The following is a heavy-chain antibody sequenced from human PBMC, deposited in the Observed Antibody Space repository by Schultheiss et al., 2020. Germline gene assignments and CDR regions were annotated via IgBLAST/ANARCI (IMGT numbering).Heavy chain of an antibody. D-gene: IGHD6-13*01. CDR3: ARDLKYSTPDWFDP. Sequence: GGSLRLSCAASGFTFSSYSMNWVRQAPGKGLEWVSYISSSSSTIYYADSVKGRFTISRDNAKNSLYLQMNSLRDEDTAVYYCARDLKYSTPDWFDPWGQGTLVTVSS. V-gene: IGHV3-48*02. CDR1: GFTFSSYS. CDR2: ISSSSSTI. J-gene: IGHJ5*02.